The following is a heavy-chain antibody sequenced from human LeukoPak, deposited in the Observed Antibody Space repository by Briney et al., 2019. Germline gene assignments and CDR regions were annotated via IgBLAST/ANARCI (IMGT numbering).Heavy chain of an antibody. V-gene: IGHV1-69*13. CDR3: ASITMVRGFITLDYYYYGMDV. D-gene: IGHD3-10*01. J-gene: IGHJ6*02. CDR1: GDTLTNYG. CDR2: IIPVFGTA. Sequence: SVKVSCKDSGDTLTNYGITWVRQAPGQGLEWMGGIIPVFGTANYAQKFQGRVTITADESTSTAYMELSSLRSEDTAVYYCASITMVRGFITLDYYYYGMDVWGQGTTVTVSS.